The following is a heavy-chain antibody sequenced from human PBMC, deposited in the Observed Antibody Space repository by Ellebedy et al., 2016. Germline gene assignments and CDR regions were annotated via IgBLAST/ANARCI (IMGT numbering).Heavy chain of an antibody. CDR1: GGSISSYY. CDR2: IYYSGST. J-gene: IGHJ3*02. D-gene: IGHD5-18*01. Sequence: SETLSLTCTVSGGSISSYYGSWIRQPPGKGLEWIGYIYYSGSTNYNPSLKSRVTISVDTSKNQFSLKLSSVTAADTAVYYCARHWIQLWSPRPDAFDIWGQGTMVTVSS. V-gene: IGHV4-59*08. CDR3: ARHWIQLWSPRPDAFDI.